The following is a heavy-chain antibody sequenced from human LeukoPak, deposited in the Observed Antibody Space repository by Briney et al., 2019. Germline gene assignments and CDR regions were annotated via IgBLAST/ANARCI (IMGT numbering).Heavy chain of an antibody. CDR2: INSDGSSK. J-gene: IGHJ4*02. CDR1: GFTFSSYE. V-gene: IGHV3-74*01. D-gene: IGHD5-12*01. Sequence: GGSPRLSCAASGFTFSSYEMNWVRQPPGKGLVWVSRINSDGSSKSYADSVKGRFTISRDNAKNTLYLQMNSLRAEDTAVYYCARDSGATAEVDYWGQGTLVTVSS. CDR3: ARDSGATAEVDY.